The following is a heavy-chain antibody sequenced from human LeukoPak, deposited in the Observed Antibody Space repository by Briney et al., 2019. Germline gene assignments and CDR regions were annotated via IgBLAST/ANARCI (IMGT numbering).Heavy chain of an antibody. D-gene: IGHD2/OR15-2a*01. CDR2: IDHSGTII. CDR3: ARGVYPSEF. V-gene: IGHV3-11*01. CDR1: GFPLSDYF. J-gene: IGHJ4*02. Sequence: GGSLRLSCAASGFPLSDYFINWIRQAPGKGLEWVSYIDHSGTIIDFADSVKGRFTISRDNARNSVYLQMNSLTAEEAAVYYCARGVYPSEFWGQGTLVTVSS.